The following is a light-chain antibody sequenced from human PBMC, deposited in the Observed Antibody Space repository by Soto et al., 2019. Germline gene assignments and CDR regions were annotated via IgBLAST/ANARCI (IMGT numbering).Light chain of an antibody. J-gene: IGKJ5*01. Sequence: EIGTTQSPATLSLSPGERATLSCGASQSVSSNLAWYQQKPGQAPRLLIYGASTRATDIPARLSGSGSGTEFTLTISGLQSEDFGVYYCQQYNTWPPITFAQGTRLEIK. CDR1: QSVSSN. CDR2: GAS. V-gene: IGKV3D-15*01. CDR3: QQYNTWPPIT.